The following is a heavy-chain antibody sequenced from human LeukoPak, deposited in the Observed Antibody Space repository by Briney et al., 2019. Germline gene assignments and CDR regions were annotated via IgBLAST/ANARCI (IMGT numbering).Heavy chain of an antibody. V-gene: IGHV3-48*01. CDR1: GFTISYYS. Sequence: GGSLRLSCAASGFTISYYSMNWVRQAPGKGLEWVSYISSSGSTIYYADSVKGRFTISRDNAKDSLYLQMNSLRAEDTAVYYCARGAYYYDSSTYLSDVAYWGQGTLVTVSS. J-gene: IGHJ4*02. CDR3: ARGAYYYDSSTYLSDVAY. D-gene: IGHD3-22*01. CDR2: ISSSGSTI.